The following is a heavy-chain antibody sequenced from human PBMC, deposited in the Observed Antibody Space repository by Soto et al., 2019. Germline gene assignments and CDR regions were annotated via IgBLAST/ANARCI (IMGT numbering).Heavy chain of an antibody. Sequence: SETLSLTCAVYGGSFSGYYWSWIRQPPGKGLEWIGEINHSGSANYNPSPKSRVTISVDTSKNQFSLKLSSVTAADTAVYYCARGITMVRGVIPRPYFDYWGQGTLVTVSS. D-gene: IGHD3-10*01. CDR3: ARGITMVRGVIPRPYFDY. CDR2: INHSGSA. CDR1: GGSFSGYY. V-gene: IGHV4-34*01. J-gene: IGHJ4*02.